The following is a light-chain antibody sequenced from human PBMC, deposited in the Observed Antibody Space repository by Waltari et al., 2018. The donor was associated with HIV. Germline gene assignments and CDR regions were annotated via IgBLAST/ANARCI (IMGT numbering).Light chain of an antibody. J-gene: IGLJ2*01. CDR2: ANI. CDR3: QSFDSSLTTSGVI. V-gene: IGLV1-40*01. Sequence: QSVLTQPPSVSGAPGQRVTISCTGSSSNIGAGYDLHWYQQLPGTAPKLLIYANINRPSGVPYRFSGSKSGSSASLAITGLQAEDEAQYYCQSFDSSLTTSGVIFGGGTKLTVL. CDR1: SSNIGAGYD.